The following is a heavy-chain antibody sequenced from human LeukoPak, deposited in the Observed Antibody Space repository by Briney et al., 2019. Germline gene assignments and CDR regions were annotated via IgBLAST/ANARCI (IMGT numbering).Heavy chain of an antibody. D-gene: IGHD5-18*01. CDR2: ISSSSSYT. CDR3: ARRHPDTAMVSLADYYGMDV. J-gene: IGHJ6*02. V-gene: IGHV3-11*03. Sequence: GGSLRLSCAASGFTFSDYYMSWIRQAPGKGLEWVSYISSSSSYTNYADSVKGRFTISRDNAKNSLYLQMTSPRAEDTAVYYCARRHPDTAMVSLADYYGMDVWGQGTTVTVSS. CDR1: GFTFSDYY.